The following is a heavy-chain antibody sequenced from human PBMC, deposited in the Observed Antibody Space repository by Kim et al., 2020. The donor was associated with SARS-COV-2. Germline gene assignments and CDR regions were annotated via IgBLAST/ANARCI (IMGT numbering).Heavy chain of an antibody. V-gene: IGHV4-34*01. D-gene: IGHD3-9*01. Sequence: SETLSLTCAVYGGSSSDYYWSWVRQSPGKGLEWIGEINHSGNTNYNPSLKSRVTILVDTAKKQFALKLSAVTAADTAVYYFASRPPRASETYFRHYSMDVWGPGTSVSVSS. CDR2: INHSGNT. CDR1: GGSSSDYY. CDR3: ASRPPRASETYFRHYSMDV. J-gene: IGHJ6*01.